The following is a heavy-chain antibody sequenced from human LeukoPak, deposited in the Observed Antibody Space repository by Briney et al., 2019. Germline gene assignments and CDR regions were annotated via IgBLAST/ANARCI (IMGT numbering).Heavy chain of an antibody. V-gene: IGHV4-59*08. Sequence: SETPSLTCTVSGGSISSYYWSWIRQPPGKGLEWIGYIYYSGSTNYNPSLKSRVTISVDTSKNQFSLKLSSVTAADTAVYYCARSRGVPGVDAFDIWGQGTMVTVSS. CDR2: IYYSGST. D-gene: IGHD6-13*01. CDR1: GGSISSYY. CDR3: ARSRGVPGVDAFDI. J-gene: IGHJ3*02.